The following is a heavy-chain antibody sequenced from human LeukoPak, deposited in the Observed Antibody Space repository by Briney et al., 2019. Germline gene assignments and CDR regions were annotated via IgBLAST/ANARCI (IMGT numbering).Heavy chain of an antibody. D-gene: IGHD2-2*01. J-gene: IGHJ4*02. Sequence: GGSLRLSCAASGFSFDDYAMHWVRQAPGKGLEWVSGISWNSGSIGYADSVEGRFTFSRDNAKNSLYLQMNSLRAEDTALYYCAKDIGPVVVPASLDYWGQGTLVTVSS. CDR3: AKDIGPVVVPASLDY. V-gene: IGHV3-9*01. CDR1: GFSFDDYA. CDR2: ISWNSGSI.